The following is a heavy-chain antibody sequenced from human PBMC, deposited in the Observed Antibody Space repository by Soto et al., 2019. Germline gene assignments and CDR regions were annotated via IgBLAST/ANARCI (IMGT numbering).Heavy chain of an antibody. CDR1: GFTFSSYA. V-gene: IGHV3-30-3*01. CDR3: ARALAHGDYVFDY. CDR2: ISYDGSNK. Sequence: QVQLVESGGGVVQPGRSLRLSCAASGFTFSSYAMHWVRQAPGKGLEWVAVISYDGSNKYYADSVKGRFTISRDNSKNTLYLQMNSLRAEDTAVYYCARALAHGDYVFDYWGQGTLVTVSS. D-gene: IGHD4-17*01. J-gene: IGHJ4*02.